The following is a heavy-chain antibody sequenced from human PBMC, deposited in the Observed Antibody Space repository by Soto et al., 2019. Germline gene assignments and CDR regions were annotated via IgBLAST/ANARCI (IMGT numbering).Heavy chain of an antibody. CDR3: VRFWGDGYYSSYSMDV. CDR1: GYTFSTTA. CDR2: INDIATTT. D-gene: IGHD3-16*01. J-gene: IGHJ6*03. Sequence: EVQLLQSGGGLAPTGGSLRLSCVASGYTFSTTAVTWVRQAPGKGLEWVSSINDIATTTFYADSVKGRFTISRDNSKNTLYLQMNSLTAEDTAVYYCVRFWGDGYYSSYSMDVWGKGTTVAVSS. V-gene: IGHV3-23*01.